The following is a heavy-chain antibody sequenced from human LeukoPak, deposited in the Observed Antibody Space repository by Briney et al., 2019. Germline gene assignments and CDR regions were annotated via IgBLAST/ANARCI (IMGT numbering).Heavy chain of an antibody. D-gene: IGHD1-26*01. CDR1: GFTFGDYA. CDR3: ASPRGSPLPLNWFDP. V-gene: IGHV3-23*01. CDR2: ISGSGGST. J-gene: IGHJ5*02. Sequence: PGGSLRLSCTASGFTFGDYAMSWVRQAPGKGLEWVSAISGSGGSTYYADSVKGRFTISRDNSKNTLYLQMNSLRAEDTAVYYCASPRGSPLPLNWFDPWGQGTLVTVSS.